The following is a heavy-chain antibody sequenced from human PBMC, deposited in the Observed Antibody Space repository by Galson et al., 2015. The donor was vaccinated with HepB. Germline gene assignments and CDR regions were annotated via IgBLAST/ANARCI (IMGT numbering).Heavy chain of an antibody. D-gene: IGHD4-23*01. Sequence: SLRLSCAASGFTFSSYAMHWVRQAPGKGLELVAVISYDGSNKYYADSVKGRFTISRDNSKNTRYLQMNSLRAEDTAVYYCARDYGGNLYYGMDVWGQGTTVTVSS. J-gene: IGHJ6*02. CDR3: ARDYGGNLYYGMDV. V-gene: IGHV3-30-3*01. CDR1: GFTFSSYA. CDR2: ISYDGSNK.